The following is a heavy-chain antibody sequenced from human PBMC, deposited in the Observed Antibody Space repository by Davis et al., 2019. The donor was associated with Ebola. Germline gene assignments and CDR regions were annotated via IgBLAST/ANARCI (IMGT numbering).Heavy chain of an antibody. Sequence: ASVKVSCKASGYTFTSYAMHWVRQAPGQRLEWMGWINAGNGNTKYSQKFQGRVTMTRDTSTSTVYMELSSLRSEDTAVYYCARVGTGTTGVGAFDIWGQGTMVTVSS. J-gene: IGHJ3*02. V-gene: IGHV1-3*01. CDR1: GYTFTSYA. CDR3: ARVGTGTTGVGAFDI. D-gene: IGHD1-7*01. CDR2: INAGNGNT.